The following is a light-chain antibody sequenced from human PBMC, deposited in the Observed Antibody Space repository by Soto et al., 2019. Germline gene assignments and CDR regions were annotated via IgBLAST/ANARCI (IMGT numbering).Light chain of an antibody. Sequence: ETVLTQSPARLSLSPGERATLSCRASQTVRNNYLAWYQQKPGQAPRLLIYDASSRATGIPDRFSGGGSGTDFTLTISSLEPEDFAVYYCQQRSNWPPITFGQGTRLEIK. J-gene: IGKJ5*01. CDR3: QQRSNWPPIT. V-gene: IGKV3D-20*02. CDR1: QTVRNNY. CDR2: DAS.